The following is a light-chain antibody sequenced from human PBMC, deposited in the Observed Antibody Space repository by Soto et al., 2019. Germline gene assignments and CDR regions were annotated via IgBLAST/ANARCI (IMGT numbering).Light chain of an antibody. Sequence: DVVMTQSPLSLPVTLGQPASISCRTSQGFVYGGGDTYLSWFHQRPGQSPRRLIYKVSNRDSGVPDRFSGSGSGSDFTLKISRVEAEDIGVYYCMQGTHWPPLYTFGQGTKLEIK. CDR1: QGFVYGGGDTY. V-gene: IGKV2-30*01. CDR2: KVS. CDR3: MQGTHWPPLYT. J-gene: IGKJ2*01.